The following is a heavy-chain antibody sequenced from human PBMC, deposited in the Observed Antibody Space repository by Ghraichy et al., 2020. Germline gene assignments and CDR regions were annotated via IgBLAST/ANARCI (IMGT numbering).Heavy chain of an antibody. CDR1: GFTFSSYS. CDR2: IGGSAVGGGA. D-gene: IGHD2-21*02. Sequence: GGSLRLSCVASGFTFSSYSMSWVRQAPGKRLEWVSAIGGSAVGGGAYYADSVKGRFIISRDNSKNTVFLQLNSLGAEDTAIYYCARDYCGGDCDFAGRDDAFDIWGQGTMVTVSS. CDR3: ARDYCGGDCDFAGRDDAFDI. J-gene: IGHJ3*02. V-gene: IGHV3-23*01.